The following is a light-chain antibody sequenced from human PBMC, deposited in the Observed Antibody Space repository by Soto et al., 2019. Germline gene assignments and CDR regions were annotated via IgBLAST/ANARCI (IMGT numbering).Light chain of an antibody. V-gene: IGKV3-20*01. Sequence: EIVLTQSPGTLSLSPGERATLSCRASQSVSSSYLSWYQQKPGQPPRLLIYGASSRATCIPDRFSGSGSGTDFTLTISRLEPEDFAVYYCHQYDSSPLTFGGGTKVEIK. J-gene: IGKJ4*01. CDR3: HQYDSSPLT. CDR1: QSVSSSY. CDR2: GAS.